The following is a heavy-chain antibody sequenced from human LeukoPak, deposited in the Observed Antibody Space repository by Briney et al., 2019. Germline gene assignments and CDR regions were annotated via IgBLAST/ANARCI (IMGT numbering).Heavy chain of an antibody. CDR2: ISYDGNKK. Sequence: GGSLRLSCVASGFTFSNYGMHWVRQAPGKGLEWVVVISYDGNKKYYADSVKGRFTISRDNSKNTVSLQMNSLRAEDTAVYYCARDFDAFWAFDIWGQGTMVTVSS. CDR1: GFTFSNYG. J-gene: IGHJ3*02. D-gene: IGHD3-9*01. V-gene: IGHV3-30*03. CDR3: ARDFDAFWAFDI.